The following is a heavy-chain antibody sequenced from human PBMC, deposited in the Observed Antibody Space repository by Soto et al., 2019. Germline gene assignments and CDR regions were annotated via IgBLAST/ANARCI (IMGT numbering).Heavy chain of an antibody. V-gene: IGHV3-9*01. CDR1: GFTFDDYA. CDR3: AKDIENGYSSSWYRDYYYYMDV. D-gene: IGHD6-13*01. J-gene: IGHJ6*03. Sequence: GGSLRLSCAASGFTFDDYAMHWVRQAPGKGLEWVSGISWNSGSIGYADSVKGRFTISRDNAKNSLYLQMNSLRAEDTALYYCAKDIENGYSSSWYRDYYYYMDVWGKGTTVTVSS. CDR2: ISWNSGSI.